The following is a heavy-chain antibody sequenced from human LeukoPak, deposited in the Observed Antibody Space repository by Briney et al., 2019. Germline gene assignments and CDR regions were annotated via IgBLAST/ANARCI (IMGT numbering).Heavy chain of an antibody. Sequence: PGGSLRLSCAASGFTSSNYEMNWVRQAPGKGLEWASYITSSGGTIYYADSVKGRFTISRDNAKNSLYLQMHSLRAEDTAVYYCASRPPPSRGPYDYWGQGTLVTVSS. D-gene: IGHD3-10*01. CDR2: ITSSGGTI. J-gene: IGHJ4*02. CDR3: ASRPPPSRGPYDY. V-gene: IGHV3-48*03. CDR1: GFTSSNYE.